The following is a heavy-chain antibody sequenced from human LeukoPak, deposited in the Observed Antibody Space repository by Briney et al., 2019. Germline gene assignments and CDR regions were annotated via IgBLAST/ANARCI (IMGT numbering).Heavy chain of an antibody. Sequence: GGSLRLSCADSGFTFVKTWMTWVRQAPGQGLEWVGRIKSKSDGGTIDYAAPVKGRFIISRDDSKSTLYLQTNSLKIEDTAVYYCTSERYCSGASCFYYWGQGTLVTVSS. V-gene: IGHV3-15*01. CDR2: IKSKSDGGTI. CDR3: TSERYCSGASCFYY. CDR1: GFTFVKTW. D-gene: IGHD2-15*01. J-gene: IGHJ4*02.